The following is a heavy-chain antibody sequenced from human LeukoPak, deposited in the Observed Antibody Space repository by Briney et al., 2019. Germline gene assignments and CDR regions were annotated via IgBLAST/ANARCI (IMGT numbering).Heavy chain of an antibody. CDR3: ARGRRGYFEYYYYYYMDV. D-gene: IGHD2-15*01. J-gene: IGHJ6*03. CDR1: GGSFSGYY. CDR2: INHSGST. V-gene: IGHV4-34*01. Sequence: PSETLSLTCAVYGGSFSGYYWSWIRQPPGKGLEWIGEINHSGSTNYNPSLKSRVTISVDTSKNQLSLKLSSVTAADTAVYYCARGRRGYFEYYYYYYMDVWGKGTTVTVSS.